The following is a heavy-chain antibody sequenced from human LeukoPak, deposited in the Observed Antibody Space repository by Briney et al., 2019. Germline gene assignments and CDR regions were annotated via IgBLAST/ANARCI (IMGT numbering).Heavy chain of an antibody. V-gene: IGHV1-18*01. J-gene: IGHJ3*01. D-gene: IGHD1-1*01. CDR3: ATERDSDLRHL. CDR1: GYTFTSYG. CDR2: ISAYNGNT. Sequence: ASVKVSCKASGYTFTSYGISWVRQAPGQGLEWMGWISAYNGNTNYAQKLQGRVTMTTDTSTSTAYMELRSLRSEDTAVYYCATERDSDLRHLWGQGTMVTVSS.